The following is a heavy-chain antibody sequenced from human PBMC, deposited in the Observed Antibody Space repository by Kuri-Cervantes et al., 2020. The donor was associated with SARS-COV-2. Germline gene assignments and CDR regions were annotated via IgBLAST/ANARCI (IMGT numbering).Heavy chain of an antibody. CDR1: GYTFTSYY. V-gene: IGHV1-46*01. CDR2: INPSGGST. Sequence: ASVKVSCKASGYTFTSYYMHWVRQAPGQGLEWMGIINPSGGSTSYAQKFQGRVTMTRDTSTSTVYMELSSLRSEDTAVYYCARSIPGITGTTAAFDIWGQGTMVTVSS. D-gene: IGHD1-20*01. CDR3: ARSIPGITGTTAAFDI. J-gene: IGHJ3*02.